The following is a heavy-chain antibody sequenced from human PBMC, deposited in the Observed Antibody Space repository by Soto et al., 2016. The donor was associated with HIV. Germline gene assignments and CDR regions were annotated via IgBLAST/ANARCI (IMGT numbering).Heavy chain of an antibody. CDR2: IDHSGTT. CDR3: ARHVGLSAGAQDYFDS. CDR1: GGSFSDHF. D-gene: IGHD1-26*01. J-gene: IGHJ4*02. V-gene: IGHV4-34*01. Sequence: QVRLQQWGTGLLKPSETLSLTCAVYGGSFSDHFWSWLRQSPGKGLEWIGEIDHSGTTSYNPSLKSRVTTSVDASKNQFSLKLTSVVDADTAVYYXARHVGLSAGAQDYFDSWGLGTLVTVS.